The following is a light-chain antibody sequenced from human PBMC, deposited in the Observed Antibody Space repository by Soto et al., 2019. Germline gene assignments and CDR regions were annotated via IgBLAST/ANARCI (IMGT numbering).Light chain of an antibody. CDR3: SSYSTGGSYV. CDR2: DVS. V-gene: IGLV2-14*03. Sequence: QSALTQPASWSGSPGQSIAISCTGTSSDVGGYNSASWYQQHPGKAPKLLIYDVSNRPSGVSNRFSGSKSGNTASLTISGLQAEDEADYYCSSYSTGGSYVFGTGTKVTVL. J-gene: IGLJ1*01. CDR1: SSDVGGYNS.